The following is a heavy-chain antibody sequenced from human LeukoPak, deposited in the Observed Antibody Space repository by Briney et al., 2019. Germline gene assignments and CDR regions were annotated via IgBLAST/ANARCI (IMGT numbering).Heavy chain of an antibody. CDR3: ARGQLSSGWSRAFDI. D-gene: IGHD6-19*01. V-gene: IGHV3-48*01. J-gene: IGHJ3*02. CDR2: ITGNSVTR. CDR1: GFTFSDYS. Sequence: GGSLRLSCAASGFTFSDYSMNWVRQAPGKGLEWVSYITGNSVTRFYADSVKGRFTISRDNAKNSLSLQMNSLRAEDTAVYYCARGQLSSGWSRAFDIWGQGTMVTVSS.